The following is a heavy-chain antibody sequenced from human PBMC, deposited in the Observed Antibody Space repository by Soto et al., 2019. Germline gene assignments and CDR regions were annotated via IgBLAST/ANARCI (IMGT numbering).Heavy chain of an antibody. CDR3: AKAWDYYYGMDV. D-gene: IGHD3-16*01. CDR1: GFTFSSYG. CDR2: ISYDGSNK. Sequence: GGSLRLSCAASGFTFSSYGMHWVRQAPGKGLEWVAVISYDGSNKYYADSVKGRFTISRDNSKNTLYLQMNSLRAEDTAVYYCAKAWDYYYGMDVWGQGXTFTVSS. J-gene: IGHJ6*02. V-gene: IGHV3-30*18.